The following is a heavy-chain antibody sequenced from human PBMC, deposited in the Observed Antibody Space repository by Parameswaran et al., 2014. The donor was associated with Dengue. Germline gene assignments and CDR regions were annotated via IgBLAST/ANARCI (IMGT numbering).Heavy chain of an antibody. Sequence: WIRQPPGKGLEWVAVISYDGSNKYYADSVKGRFTISRDNSKNTLYLQMNSLRAEDTAVYYCARDSFVYQPGSAFDYWGQGTLVTVSS. J-gene: IGHJ4*02. V-gene: IGHV3-30*04. CDR2: ISYDGSNK. D-gene: IGHD2-2*01. CDR3: ARDSFVYQPGSAFDY.